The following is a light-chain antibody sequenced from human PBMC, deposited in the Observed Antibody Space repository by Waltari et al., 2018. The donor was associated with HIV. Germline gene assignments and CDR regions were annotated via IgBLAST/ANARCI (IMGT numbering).Light chain of an antibody. CDR3: QQYNSDPS. Sequence: DIHMTQSPSTLSAFVGDRVTITCRASQGLSNWLAWYQQKPGKAPKLLIHKASVLENGVSSRISGSRFGTDFTLIIDSLEPDDFATYYCQQYNSDPSFGQGT. J-gene: IGKJ1*01. CDR1: QGLSNW. V-gene: IGKV1-5*03. CDR2: KAS.